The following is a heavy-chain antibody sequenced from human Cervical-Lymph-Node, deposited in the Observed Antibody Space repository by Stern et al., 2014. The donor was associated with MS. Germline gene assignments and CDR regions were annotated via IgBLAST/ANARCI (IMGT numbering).Heavy chain of an antibody. J-gene: IGHJ4*01. CDR2: ISYDGIVQ. V-gene: IGHV3-30*18. CDR1: GFRFPNYG. CDR3: AKPVLTAISFDS. Sequence: VQLVESGGGVVQPGRSLRLSCAGSGFRFPNYGMHWVRQAPGQGLEWVAFISYDGIVQYYADSVRGRFIVSRDNSKNTLSLQMNSLRGEDTAVYYCAKPVLTAISFDSWGHGTLVTVSS. D-gene: IGHD2-21*02.